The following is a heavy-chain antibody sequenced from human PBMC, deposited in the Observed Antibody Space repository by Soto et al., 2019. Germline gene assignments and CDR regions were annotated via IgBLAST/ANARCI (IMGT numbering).Heavy chain of an antibody. D-gene: IGHD6-19*01. J-gene: IGHJ5*02. V-gene: IGHV1-46*03. Sequence: ASVKVSCKASGYTFTSYYMHWVRQAPGQGLEWMGIIKPSGGSTSYAQKFQGRVTMTRDTSTSTVYMELSSLISEDTAVYYCARGAPEYSSGWGHDWSDPWGQGTLVTVSS. CDR2: IKPSGGST. CDR3: ARGAPEYSSGWGHDWSDP. CDR1: GYTFTSYY.